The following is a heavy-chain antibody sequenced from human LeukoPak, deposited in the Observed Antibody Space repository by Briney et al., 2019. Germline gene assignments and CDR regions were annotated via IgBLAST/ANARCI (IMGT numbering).Heavy chain of an antibody. CDR1: GFTFSDYY. CDR2: SSSSGSTI. Sequence: GGSLRLSCAASGFTFSDYYMSWIRQAPGKGLEWVSYSSSSGSTIYYADSVKGRFTISRDNAKNSLYLQMNSLRAEDTAVYYCARDPMILGTCYYYGMDVWGQGTTVTLSS. V-gene: IGHV3-11*01. J-gene: IGHJ6*02. CDR3: ARDPMILGTCYYYGMDV. D-gene: IGHD3-22*01.